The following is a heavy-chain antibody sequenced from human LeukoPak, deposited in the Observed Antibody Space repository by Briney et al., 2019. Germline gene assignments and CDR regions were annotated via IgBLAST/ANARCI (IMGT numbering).Heavy chain of an antibody. CDR3: SRVHKAFAGARDAFDI. CDR2: TYYRSTWYN. D-gene: IGHD3-10*01. J-gene: IGHJ3*02. Sequence: SQTLSLTCAISGDSVSSKSAAWNWIRQSPWRGLEWLGRTYYRSTWYNDYAVSVKSRITINADTSKNQFSLQLNSVTPEDTAVYYCSRVHKAFAGARDAFDIWGQGTMVTVSS. V-gene: IGHV6-1*01. CDR1: GDSVSSKSAA.